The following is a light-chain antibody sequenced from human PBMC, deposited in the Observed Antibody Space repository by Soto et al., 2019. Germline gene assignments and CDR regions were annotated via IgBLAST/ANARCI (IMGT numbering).Light chain of an antibody. Sequence: DIVLTQSPATLSLSPGERATLSCRASQSVSSYLAWYQQKPGQAPRLLIYDASNRATGIPARFSGSGSGTDFTPTISSLEHDDFAVYYCQQRSNCLYTFGQGTKLEIK. CDR2: DAS. CDR3: QQRSNCLYT. CDR1: QSVSSY. J-gene: IGKJ2*01. V-gene: IGKV3-11*01.